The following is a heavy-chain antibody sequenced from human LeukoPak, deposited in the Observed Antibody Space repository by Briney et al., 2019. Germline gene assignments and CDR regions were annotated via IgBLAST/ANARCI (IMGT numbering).Heavy chain of an antibody. V-gene: IGHV4-34*01. Sequence: SETLSLTCAVYGGYFSGYYWSWIRQPPGKGLEWIEEINHSGSTNYNPSLKSRVTISVDTSKNQFSLKLSSVTAADTAVYYCARGAIEVAQRSPNRAEYFQHWGQGTLVTVSS. CDR1: GGYFSGYY. D-gene: IGHD2-21*01. CDR3: ARGAIEVAQRSPNRAEYFQH. CDR2: INHSGST. J-gene: IGHJ1*01.